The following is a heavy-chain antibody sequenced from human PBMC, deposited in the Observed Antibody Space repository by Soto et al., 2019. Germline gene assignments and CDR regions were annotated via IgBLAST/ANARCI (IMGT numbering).Heavy chain of an antibody. V-gene: IGHV3-23*01. CDR2: ISGSGGST. Sequence: PGGSLRLSWAASGVTFSSYAMSWVRQAPGKGLEWVSAISGSGGSTYYADSVKGRFTISRDNSKNTLYLQMNSLRAEDTAVYYCAKRQAYYFDYWGQGTLVTVSS. CDR1: GVTFSSYA. J-gene: IGHJ4*02. CDR3: AKRQAYYFDY.